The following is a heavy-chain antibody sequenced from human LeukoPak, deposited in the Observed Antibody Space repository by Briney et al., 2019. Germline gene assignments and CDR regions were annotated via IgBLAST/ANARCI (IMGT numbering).Heavy chain of an antibody. V-gene: IGHV3-21*01. D-gene: IGHD3-22*01. Sequence: PGGSLRLSCAASGFTFSSYSMNWVRQAPGKGLEWVSSISSSSSYIYYADSVKGRFTISRDNAKNSLYLQMNSLRAEDTAVYYCASGSSGYYMNDYWGQGTLVTVSS. J-gene: IGHJ4*02. CDR3: ASGSSGYYMNDY. CDR2: ISSSSSYI. CDR1: GFTFSSYS.